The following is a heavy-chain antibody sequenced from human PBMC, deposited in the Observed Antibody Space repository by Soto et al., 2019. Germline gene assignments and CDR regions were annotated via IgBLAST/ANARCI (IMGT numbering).Heavy chain of an antibody. Sequence: GGSLRFSCAASGFTFSSYSMNWVRQAPGKGLEWVSSISSSSSYIYYADSVKGRFTISRDNAKNSLYLQMNSLRAEDTAVYYCARDEYSGYDPRYYFDYWGQGTLVTVSS. J-gene: IGHJ4*02. D-gene: IGHD5-12*01. CDR2: ISSSSSYI. CDR3: ARDEYSGYDPRYYFDY. V-gene: IGHV3-21*01. CDR1: GFTFSSYS.